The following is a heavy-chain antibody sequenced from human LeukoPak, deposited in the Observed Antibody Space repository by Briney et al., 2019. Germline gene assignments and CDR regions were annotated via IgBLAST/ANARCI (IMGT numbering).Heavy chain of an antibody. CDR1: CRSISSGGYY. CDR2: IYHSGST. CDR3: ARDRGVIVATGYFDY. Sequence: SETLSLTCTVSCRSISSGGYYWSCLRQPPGKGLEWIGYIYHSGSTYYNPSLKSRVTISVDTSKNQFSLKLSSVTAADTAVYYCARDRGVIVATGYFDYWGQGTLVTVSS. D-gene: IGHD5-12*01. J-gene: IGHJ4*02. V-gene: IGHV4-31*03.